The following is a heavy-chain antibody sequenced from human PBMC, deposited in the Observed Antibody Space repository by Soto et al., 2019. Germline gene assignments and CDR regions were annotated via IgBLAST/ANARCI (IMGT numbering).Heavy chain of an antibody. V-gene: IGHV3-66*01. CDR2: INNAYST. CDR1: GFDASVNF. CDR3: VRENYYYGMDV. Sequence: EVQLEESGGTWVQPGGSLRLSCAASGFDASVNFMTWVRQAPGKGLEWVSAINNAYSTFYADSVKGRFTISRDNSKNTVHLQVSSLRVEDTAMYYCVRENYYYGMDVWGQGTAVTVSS. J-gene: IGHJ6*02.